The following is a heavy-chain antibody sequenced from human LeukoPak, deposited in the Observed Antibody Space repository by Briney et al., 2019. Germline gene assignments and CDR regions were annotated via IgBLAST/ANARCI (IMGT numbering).Heavy chain of an antibody. CDR2: MYYSGGA. Sequence: FETFSLKCSVSGGSSSGHYWSWNQQPKGQGLEWIGFMYYSGGANYNPSLKSRVTISVDTSRSQFSLKLSSVSATDTAVYYCARLLTGGLNDYWGQGTLVTVSS. CDR1: GGSSSGHY. V-gene: IGHV4-59*08. CDR3: ARLLTGGLNDY. D-gene: IGHD3-16*01. J-gene: IGHJ4*02.